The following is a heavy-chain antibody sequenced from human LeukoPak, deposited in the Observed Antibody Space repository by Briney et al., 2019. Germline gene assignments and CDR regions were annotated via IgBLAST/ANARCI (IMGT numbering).Heavy chain of an antibody. CDR2: IYPGDSDA. CDR1: GCSFTNYW. D-gene: IGHD1-26*01. V-gene: IGHV5-51*01. CDR3: ARHDSGIPTMDV. J-gene: IGHJ6*02. Sequence: GESLKIYCKGSGCSFTNYWIGWVRQMPAQSLEWMGVIYPGDSDARYSPSFHGQVTISADKSISTAYLQWSSLKASDTDMYYCARHDSGIPTMDVWGQGTTVTVSS.